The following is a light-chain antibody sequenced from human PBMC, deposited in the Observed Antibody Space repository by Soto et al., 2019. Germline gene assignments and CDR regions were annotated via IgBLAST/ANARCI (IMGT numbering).Light chain of an antibody. CDR1: SSDVGNYNL. CDR3: CSFALRSTLI. Sequence: QSALTHPASVSGSPGQSITTSCTGTSSDVGNYNLVSWYQQYPGKAPKLMIYEGGKRPSGVSNRFSGSKSGNTASLTISGLQAEDEADYYCCSFALRSTLIFGGGTKVTVL. CDR2: EGG. J-gene: IGLJ2*01. V-gene: IGLV2-23*01.